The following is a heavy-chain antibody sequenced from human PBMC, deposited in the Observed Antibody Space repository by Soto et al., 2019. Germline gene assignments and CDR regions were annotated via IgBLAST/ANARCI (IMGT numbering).Heavy chain of an antibody. V-gene: IGHV3-15*01. CDR2: IKRAADGGTT. D-gene: IGHD4-17*01. Sequence: EVPLVESGGGLVKPGGSLRLSCAVSGFTFRNAWMSWVRQAPGKGLEWVGRIKRAADGGTTNYATPVKGRFNISRDDSKNTLYLYMNNLKTEDTAVYYCTTGMTTVTTGFAYWGQGTLVTVSS. CDR3: TTGMTTVTTGFAY. J-gene: IGHJ4*02. CDR1: GFTFRNAW.